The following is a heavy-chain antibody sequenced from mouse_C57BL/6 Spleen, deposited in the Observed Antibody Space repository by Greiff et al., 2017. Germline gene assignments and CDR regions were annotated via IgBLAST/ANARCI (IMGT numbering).Heavy chain of an antibody. V-gene: IGHV3-6*01. J-gene: IGHJ3*01. Sequence: EVKLLESGPGLVKPSQSLSLTCSVTGYSITSGYYWNWIRQFPGNKLEWMGYISYDGSTNYNPSIKNRISITRDTSKNQFFLKLNSLTTEDTATYYGERGGLVGFACWGQGTLVTVSA. CDR2: ISYDGST. D-gene: IGHD1-1*02. CDR1: GYSITSGYY. CDR3: ERGGLVGFAC.